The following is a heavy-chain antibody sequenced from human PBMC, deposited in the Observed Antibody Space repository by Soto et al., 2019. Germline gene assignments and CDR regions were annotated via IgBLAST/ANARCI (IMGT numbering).Heavy chain of an antibody. D-gene: IGHD1-26*01. J-gene: IGHJ4*02. CDR1: GFTFSTYW. V-gene: IGHV3-7*01. CDR2: IKQDGSKK. CDR3: XXEWAX. Sequence: EVHLVESGGGLVQPGGSLRLSCAASGFTFSTYWMSWVRQAPGKGLEWVANIKQDGSKKHYVDAVKGRFTISRDNAKNSLYLQMXSLXAXXXXXXYXXXEWAXWGQGSLVTVSS.